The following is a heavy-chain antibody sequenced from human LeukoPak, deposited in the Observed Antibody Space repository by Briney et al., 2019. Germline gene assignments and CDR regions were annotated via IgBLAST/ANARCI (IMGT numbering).Heavy chain of an antibody. V-gene: IGHV1-18*01. CDR2: IIPNTGDT. CDR3: AIIIVGAYAFDI. D-gene: IGHD1-26*01. CDR1: GYTFTSYG. Sequence: ASVKVSCTASGYTFTSYGISWVRLAPKEGLEWMGWIIPNTGDTTIAQKFRGRVTMTRDMSLRTVYMERNSLNSDDTAVYYCAIIIVGAYAFDIWGQGTMVTVSS. J-gene: IGHJ3*02.